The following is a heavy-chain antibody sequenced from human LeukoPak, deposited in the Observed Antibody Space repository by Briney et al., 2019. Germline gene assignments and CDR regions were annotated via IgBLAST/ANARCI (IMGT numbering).Heavy chain of an antibody. CDR2: IYYSGST. D-gene: IGHD6-6*01. Sequence: PSETLSLTCTVSGVSISSSSYYWGWIRQPPGKGLEWIGSIYYSGSTYYNPSLKSRVTISVDTSKNQFSLKLSSVTAADTAVYYCARIEYSSTGGFDYWGQGTLVTVSS. CDR1: GVSISSSSYY. J-gene: IGHJ4*02. CDR3: ARIEYSSTGGFDY. V-gene: IGHV4-39*01.